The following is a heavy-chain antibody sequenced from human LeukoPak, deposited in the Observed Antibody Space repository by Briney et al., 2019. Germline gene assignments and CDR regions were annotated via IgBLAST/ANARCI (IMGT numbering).Heavy chain of an antibody. V-gene: IGHV3-53*01. CDR2: IYSGGST. J-gene: IGHJ3*02. Sequence: GGSLRLSCAASGFTVSSNYMSWVRQAPGKGLEWVSFIYSGGSTYYADSVKGRFTISRDNSKNTLYLQMNSLRAEDTAVYYCARDHTSAFDIWGQGTMVTVSS. CDR3: ARDHTSAFDI. CDR1: GFTVSSNY.